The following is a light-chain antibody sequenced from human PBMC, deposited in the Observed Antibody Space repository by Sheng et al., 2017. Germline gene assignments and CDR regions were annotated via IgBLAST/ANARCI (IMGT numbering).Light chain of an antibody. CDR1: NIGKK. V-gene: IGLV3-21*03. J-gene: IGLJ3*02. CDR3: QVWDSTSDHWV. CDR2: VDT. Sequence: SYVLTQPPSVSVAPGKTATITCGGNNIGKKMCTWYQQRPGQAPVLVVYVDTDRPSGIPERFSGSNSGNMASLTISRVEAADEADYYCQVWDSTSDHWVFGGGTKLTVL.